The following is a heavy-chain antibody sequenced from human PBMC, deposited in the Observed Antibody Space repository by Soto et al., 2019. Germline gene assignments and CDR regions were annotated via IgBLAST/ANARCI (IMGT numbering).Heavy chain of an antibody. V-gene: IGHV3-30-3*01. CDR1: GFTFSSYA. CDR2: ISYDGSNK. D-gene: IGHD6-13*01. Sequence: PGGSLRLSCAASGFTFSSYAMHWVRQAPGEGLEWVAIISYDGSNKYYADSVKGRFTISRDNSKNTLYLQINSLRAEDTAVYYCARDRYSSTSNFFDYWGQGTLVTVSS. CDR3: ARDRYSSTSNFFDY. J-gene: IGHJ4*02.